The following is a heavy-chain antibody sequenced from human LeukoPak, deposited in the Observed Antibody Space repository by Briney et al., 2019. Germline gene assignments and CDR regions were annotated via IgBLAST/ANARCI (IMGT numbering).Heavy chain of an antibody. CDR3: AKDLDNWKGRSNAFDI. CDR1: GFTFSSYS. Sequence: PGGSLRLSCAASGFTFSSYSMNWVRQAPGKGLEWVSYISSSSSTIYYADSVKGRFTISRDNSKNTLYLQMNSLRAEDTAVYYCAKDLDNWKGRSNAFDIWGQGTMVTVSS. J-gene: IGHJ3*02. D-gene: IGHD1-1*01. V-gene: IGHV3-48*01. CDR2: ISSSSSTI.